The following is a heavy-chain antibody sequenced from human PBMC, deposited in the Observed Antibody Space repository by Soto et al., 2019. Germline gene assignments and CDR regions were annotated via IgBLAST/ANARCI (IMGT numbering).Heavy chain of an antibody. CDR1: GYTFTSYY. J-gene: IGHJ5*02. D-gene: IGHD6-13*01. CDR3: AVGEGQQLVQTNWFDP. V-gene: IGHV1-46*01. CDR2: INPSGGST. Sequence: QVQLVQSGAEVKKPGASVKVSCKASGYTFTSYYMHWVRQAPGQGLEWMGIINPSGGSTSYAQKFQGRVTMTRDTSTSTVYMELSSLRSEDTAVYYCAVGEGQQLVQTNWFDPWGQGTLVTVSS.